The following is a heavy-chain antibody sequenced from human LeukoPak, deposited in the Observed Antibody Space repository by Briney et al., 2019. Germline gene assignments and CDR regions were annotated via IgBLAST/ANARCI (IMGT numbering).Heavy chain of an antibody. D-gene: IGHD5-18*01. CDR1: GYSFTSYW. Sequence: GESLKISCKGSGYSFTSYWIGWVRQMPGKGLEWMGIIYPGDSDTRYSPSFQGQVTISADKSISTAYLQWSSLKASDTAMYYCARLNTAMVNSYYYYGMDVWGQGTTVTVSS. CDR3: ARLNTAMVNSYYYYGMDV. V-gene: IGHV5-51*01. J-gene: IGHJ6*02. CDR2: IYPGDSDT.